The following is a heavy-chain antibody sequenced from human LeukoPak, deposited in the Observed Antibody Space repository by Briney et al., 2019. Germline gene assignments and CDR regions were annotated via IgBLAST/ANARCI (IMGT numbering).Heavy chain of an antibody. CDR3: ARRAVVVTATRPSTFDY. D-gene: IGHD2-21*02. J-gene: IGHJ4*02. Sequence: SETLSLTCTVSGGSISSSSYYWGWIRQPPGKGLEWIGNIYYSGITYYNPSLKSRVTISVDTSKNQCSLKLTSVTPADTAVYYCARRAVVVTATRPSTFDYWGQGTLVTVSS. CDR2: IYYSGIT. CDR1: GGSISSSSYY. V-gene: IGHV4-39*01.